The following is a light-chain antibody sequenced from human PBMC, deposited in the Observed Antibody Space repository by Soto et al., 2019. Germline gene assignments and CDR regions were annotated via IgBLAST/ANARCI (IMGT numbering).Light chain of an antibody. Sequence: QSALTQPRSVSGSPGQSVTISCTGTSTNGGGHEYVSWYQQHPGKAPKLMIFSVSRRPSGVPDRFSGSKSGNTASLTISGLQAEDEADYYCCSYAGGYTYVFGAGTKLTVL. J-gene: IGLJ2*01. CDR1: STNGGGHEY. CDR3: CSYAGGYTYV. V-gene: IGLV2-11*01. CDR2: SVS.